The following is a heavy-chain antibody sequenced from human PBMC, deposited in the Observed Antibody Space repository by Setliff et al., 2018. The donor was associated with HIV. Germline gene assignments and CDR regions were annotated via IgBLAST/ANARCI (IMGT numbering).Heavy chain of an antibody. V-gene: IGHV4-31*03. Sequence: SETLSLTCHVSGGSISNGGYYWSWIRQHPGTGLEWIAYIYFSGSTYYNPSLKSRVAVSLDMSKNQFSLRLSSVTAADTAVYYCAALTTGYYFDYWGQGTLVTVSS. D-gene: IGHD4-17*01. CDR2: IYFSGST. CDR3: AALTTGYYFDY. J-gene: IGHJ4*01. CDR1: GGSISNGGYY.